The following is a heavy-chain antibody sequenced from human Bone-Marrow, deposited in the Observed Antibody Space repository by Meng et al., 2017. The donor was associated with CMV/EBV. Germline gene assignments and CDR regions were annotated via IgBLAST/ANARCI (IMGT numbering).Heavy chain of an antibody. D-gene: IGHD1-26*01. Sequence: GESLKISCTASGVTFSDYTMNWVRQAPGKGLEWVSVIYSGGSTYYADSVKGRFTISRDNSKNTLYLQMNSLRAEDTAVYYCARVAWELLFDYWGQGTLVTVSS. CDR2: IYSGGST. CDR1: GVTFSDYT. V-gene: IGHV3-66*02. CDR3: ARVAWELLFDY. J-gene: IGHJ4*02.